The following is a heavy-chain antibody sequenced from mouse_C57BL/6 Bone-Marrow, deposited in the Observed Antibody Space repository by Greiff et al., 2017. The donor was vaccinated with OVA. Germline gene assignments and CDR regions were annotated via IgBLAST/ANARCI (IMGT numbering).Heavy chain of an antibody. CDR2: MWTGGGT. D-gene: IGHD2-3*01. V-gene: IGHV2-9-1*01. CDR3: ARNNDVHYYAMDY. Sequence: QVQLKESGPGLVAPSQSLSITCTVSGFSLTSYAISWVRQPPGKGLEWLGVMWTGGGTNYNSALKSRLSISKDNSKSQVFLKMNSLQTDDTARYYCARNNDVHYYAMDYWGQGTSVTVSS. J-gene: IGHJ4*01. CDR1: GFSLTSYA.